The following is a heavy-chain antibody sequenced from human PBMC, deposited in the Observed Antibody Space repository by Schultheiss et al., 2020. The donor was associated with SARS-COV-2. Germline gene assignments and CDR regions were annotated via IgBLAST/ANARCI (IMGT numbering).Heavy chain of an antibody. CDR1: GGSFSGYY. Sequence: SETLSLTCAVYGGSFSGYYWSWIRQPPGKGLEWIGSIYYTGNTLCNPSLKSRLIMSVDTSKNQFSLKLSSVTAADTAVYYCASRCSSTSCPAGRYYYYYGMDVWGQGTTVTVSS. CDR2: IYYTGNT. V-gene: IGHV4-34*10. CDR3: ASRCSSTSCPAGRYYYYYGMDV. D-gene: IGHD2-2*01. J-gene: IGHJ6*02.